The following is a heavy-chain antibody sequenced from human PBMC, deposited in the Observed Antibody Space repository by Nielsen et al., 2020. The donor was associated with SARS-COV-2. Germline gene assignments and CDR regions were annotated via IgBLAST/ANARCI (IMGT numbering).Heavy chain of an antibody. Sequence: GGSLRLSCAASGFTFSSYAMSWIRQAPGKGLEWVSYISSSGSTIYYADSVKGRFTISRDNAKNSLYLQMNSLRAEDTAVYYCARGTSRITIFGVVTRHGMDVWGQGTTVTVSS. J-gene: IGHJ6*02. CDR2: ISSSGSTI. CDR1: GFTFSSYA. V-gene: IGHV3-11*01. CDR3: ARGTSRITIFGVVTRHGMDV. D-gene: IGHD3-3*01.